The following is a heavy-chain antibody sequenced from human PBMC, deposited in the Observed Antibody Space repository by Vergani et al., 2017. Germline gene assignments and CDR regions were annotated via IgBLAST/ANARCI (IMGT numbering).Heavy chain of an antibody. CDR3: ARDLGPNWGQTGVWFGELLSITPGYYYGMDV. J-gene: IGHJ6*02. CDR2: INPSGGST. V-gene: IGHV1-46*03. Sequence: QVQLVQSGAEVKKPGASVKVSCKASGYTFTSYYMHWVRQAPGQGLEWMGIINPSGGSTSYAQKFQGRVTMTRDTSTSTVYMELSSLRSEDTAVYYCARDLGPNWGQTGVWFGELLSITPGYYYGMDVWGQGTTVTVSS. CDR1: GYTFTSYY. D-gene: IGHD3-10*01.